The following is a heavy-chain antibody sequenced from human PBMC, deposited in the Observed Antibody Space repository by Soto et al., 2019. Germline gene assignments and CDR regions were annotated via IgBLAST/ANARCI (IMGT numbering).Heavy chain of an antibody. Sequence: ASVKVSCKASQYTFANYYLHWVRQAPGQRPEWMGWINNGGGTIYAQKFQGRLTMTRDTSITTAYMELSSLRSEDTAVFYCARAGYSSGWYHWYFDFWGRGTLVTVSS. V-gene: IGHV1-2*02. CDR1: QYTFANYY. CDR2: INNGGGT. J-gene: IGHJ2*01. CDR3: ARAGYSSGWYHWYFDF. D-gene: IGHD6-19*01.